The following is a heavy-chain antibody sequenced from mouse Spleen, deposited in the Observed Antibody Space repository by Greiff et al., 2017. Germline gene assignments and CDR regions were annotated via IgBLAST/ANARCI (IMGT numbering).Heavy chain of an antibody. CDR1: GYTFTSYW. V-gene: IGHV1-69*02. J-gene: IGHJ2*01. Sequence: VQLQQPGAELVKPGAPVKLSCKASGYTFTSYWMNWVKRRPGRGLEWIGRIDPSDSETHYNQKFKDKATLTVDKSSSTAYIQLSSLTSEDSAVYYCARSRVYYDSYFDYWGQGTTLTVSS. D-gene: IGHD2-4*01. CDR3: ARSRVYYDSYFDY. CDR2: IDPSDSET.